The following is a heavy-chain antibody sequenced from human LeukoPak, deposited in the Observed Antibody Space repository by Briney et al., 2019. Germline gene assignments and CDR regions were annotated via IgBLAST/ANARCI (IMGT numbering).Heavy chain of an antibody. CDR2: IIPIFGTA. V-gene: IGHV1-69*05. D-gene: IGHD2-21*02. Sequence: SVKVSCKASGGTFSSYAISWVRQAPGQGLEWMGRIIPIFGTANYAQKFQGRVTITTDESTSTAYMELSSLTSEDTAVYYCLIVVTAVYYFDYWGQGTLVTVSS. CDR3: LIVVTAVYYFDY. CDR1: GGTFSSYA. J-gene: IGHJ4*02.